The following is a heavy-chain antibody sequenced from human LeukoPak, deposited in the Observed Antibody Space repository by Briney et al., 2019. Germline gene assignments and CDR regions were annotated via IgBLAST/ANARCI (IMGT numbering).Heavy chain of an antibody. J-gene: IGHJ6*02. CDR2: INSDGSST. Sequence: GGSLRLSCAASGFTFSSYGMNWVRQAPGKGLVWVSRINSDGSSTSYADSVKGRFTISRDNAKNTLYLQMNSLRAEDTAVYYCARAAVWGSYFYGMDVWGQGTTVTVSS. CDR1: GFTFSSYG. V-gene: IGHV3-74*01. D-gene: IGHD3-16*01. CDR3: ARAAVWGSYFYGMDV.